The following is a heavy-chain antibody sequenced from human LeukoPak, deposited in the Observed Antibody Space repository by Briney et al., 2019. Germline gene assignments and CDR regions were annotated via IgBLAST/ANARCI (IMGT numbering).Heavy chain of an antibody. V-gene: IGHV3-66*01. J-gene: IGHJ4*02. D-gene: IGHD3-10*01. CDR3: ARVRGSYLDY. CDR2: TYSGGST. Sequence: GGSLRLSCAASGFTVSSNYMIWVRQAPGKGLEWISVTYSGGSTYYADSVKGRFTISRDNSKNTLSLQMNSLIAEDTAVYYCARVRGSYLDYWGQGTLVTVSS. CDR1: GFTVSSNY.